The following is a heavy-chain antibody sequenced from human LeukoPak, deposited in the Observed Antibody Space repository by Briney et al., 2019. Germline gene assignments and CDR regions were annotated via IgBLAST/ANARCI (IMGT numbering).Heavy chain of an antibody. D-gene: IGHD2-8*01. CDR1: GFTFSSYG. J-gene: IGHJ4*02. V-gene: IGHV3-30*18. CDR2: ISYDGSNK. CDR3: AKDRGYCTNGVCYRFDY. Sequence: PGGSPRLSCAASGFTFSSYGMHWVRQAPGKGLEWVAVISYDGSNKYYADSVKGRFTISRDNSKNTLYLQMNSLRAEDTAVYYCAKDRGYCTNGVCYRFDYWGQGTLVTVSS.